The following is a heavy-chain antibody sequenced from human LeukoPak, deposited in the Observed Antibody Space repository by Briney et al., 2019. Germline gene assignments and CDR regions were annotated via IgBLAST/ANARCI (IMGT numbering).Heavy chain of an antibody. V-gene: IGHV1-2*02. CDR3: ARALLGAHNTFDY. D-gene: IGHD1-26*01. J-gene: IGHJ4*02. CDR1: GYTFTGYY. Sequence: ASVKAPCKASGYTFTGYYMHWVRQAPGQGLEWMGWINPNSGGTNYAQKFQGRVTMTRDTSISTAYMELSRLRSDDTAVYYCARALLGAHNTFDYWGQGTLVTVSS. CDR2: INPNSGGT.